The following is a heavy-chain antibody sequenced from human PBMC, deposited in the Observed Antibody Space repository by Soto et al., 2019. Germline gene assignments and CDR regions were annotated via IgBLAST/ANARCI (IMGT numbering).Heavy chain of an antibody. V-gene: IGHV4-59*01. CDR1: GGSISSYY. D-gene: IGHD4-17*01. J-gene: IGHJ6*02. CDR3: VRVGTYGDYEGRGRYYYYGMDV. Sequence: SATLSLTCTVSGGSISSYYWSWILQPPGKGLEWIGYIYYSGSTNYNPSLKSRVTISVDTSKNQFSLKLSSVTAADTAVYYCVRVGTYGDYEGRGRYYYYGMDVWGQGTTVTVSS. CDR2: IYYSGST.